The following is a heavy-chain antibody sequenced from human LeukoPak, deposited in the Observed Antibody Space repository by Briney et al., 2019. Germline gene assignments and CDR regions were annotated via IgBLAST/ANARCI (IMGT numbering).Heavy chain of an antibody. CDR1: GGSTSSYY. CDR3: ARGSYPYYYYMDV. J-gene: IGHJ6*03. CDR2: IYYSGST. V-gene: IGHV4-59*01. Sequence: SETLSLTCSVSGGSTSSYYWSWIRQPPGKGLEWIGYIYYSGSTNYNPSLKSRVTISVDTSKNQFSLKLNSVTAADTAVYYCARGSYPYYYYMDVWGKGTTVTVSS.